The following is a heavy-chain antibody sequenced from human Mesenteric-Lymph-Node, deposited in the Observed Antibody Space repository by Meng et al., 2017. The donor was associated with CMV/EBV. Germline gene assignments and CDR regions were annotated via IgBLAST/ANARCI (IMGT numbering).Heavy chain of an antibody. CDR2: ISYDGNDK. Sequence: GGSLRLSCAGSEFSFWSHWMSWVRQAPGKGLEWVAVISYDGNDKFYPDSLKGRFTISRDNSKNTLYLQMSSLGAEDTAVYYCARGVGGGSHGFDPWGQGTLVTVSS. D-gene: IGHD3-16*01. J-gene: IGHJ5*02. CDR1: EFSFWSHW. CDR3: ARGVGGGSHGFDP. V-gene: IGHV3-30-3*01.